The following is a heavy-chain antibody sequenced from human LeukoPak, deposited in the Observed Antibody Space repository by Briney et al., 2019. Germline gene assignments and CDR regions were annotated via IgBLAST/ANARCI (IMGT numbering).Heavy chain of an antibody. CDR2: ISGSGGST. Sequence: GGSLRLSCAASGFTFSSYAMSWVRQAPGKGLEWVSAISGSGGSTYYADSVKGRFTISRDNSKNTLYLQMNSLRAEDTAVYYCADTYYYDSSGPPLFLSRGDGALVTVSS. CDR3: ADTYYYDSSGPPLFLS. D-gene: IGHD3-22*01. V-gene: IGHV3-23*01. CDR1: GFTFSSYA. J-gene: IGHJ5*01.